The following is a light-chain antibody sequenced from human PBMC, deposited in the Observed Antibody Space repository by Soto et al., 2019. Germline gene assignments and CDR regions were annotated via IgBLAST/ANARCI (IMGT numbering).Light chain of an antibody. CDR2: DAS. Sequence: EIVMTQSPATLSVSPGERASLSCRASQSVSSNLAWYQQKPGQAPRLLIYDASNRATGIPARFSGSGSGTDFTLTISRLEPEDFAVYYCQQRSNWPLLTFGGGTKVDIK. CDR3: QQRSNWPLLT. V-gene: IGKV3-11*01. CDR1: QSVSSN. J-gene: IGKJ4*01.